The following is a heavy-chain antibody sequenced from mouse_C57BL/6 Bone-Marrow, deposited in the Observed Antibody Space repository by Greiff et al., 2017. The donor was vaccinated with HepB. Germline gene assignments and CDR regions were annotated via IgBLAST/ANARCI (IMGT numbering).Heavy chain of an antibody. V-gene: IGHV1-47*01. CDR2: FHPYNDDT. CDR3: ARRDYYGWYFDV. Sequence: VKLMESGAELVKPGASVKMSCKASGYTFTTYPIEWMKQNHGKSLEWIGNFHPYNDDTKYNEKFKGKATLTVEKSSSTVYLELSRLTSDDSAVYYCARRDYYGWYFDVWGTGTTVTVSS. J-gene: IGHJ1*03. CDR1: GYTFTTYP. D-gene: IGHD1-1*01.